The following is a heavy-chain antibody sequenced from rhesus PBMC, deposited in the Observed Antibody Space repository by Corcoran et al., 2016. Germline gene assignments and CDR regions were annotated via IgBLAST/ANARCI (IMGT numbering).Heavy chain of an antibody. CDR2: VDPEDSEE. CDR3: ATFDS. CDR1: GYTFTAYY. Sequence: EVQLVQSGAEVKKPGSSVKLSCKDSGYTFTAYYLNWVRQTTRKGLEWMSRVDPEDSEEIHAQKLQDRVTSTADTSTDTAYMELSSLRSEDTAVYYCATFDSWGQGFVVTVSS. J-gene: IGHJ6*01. V-gene: IGHV1-111*02.